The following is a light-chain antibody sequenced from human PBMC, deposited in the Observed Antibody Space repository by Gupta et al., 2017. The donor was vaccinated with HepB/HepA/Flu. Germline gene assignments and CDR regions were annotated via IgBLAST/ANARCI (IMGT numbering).Light chain of an antibody. V-gene: IGKV3-15*01. Sequence: EIAMTQSPATLSVSPGERATLSCRACQSVSSNLAWYQQIPGQAPRLLIYGASTSATGIPARFSGSGSGTEFTLTISSLQSEDFAVYYCQQYKNSPPYTFGQGTKMEIK. CDR1: QSVSSN. CDR3: QQYKNSPPYT. CDR2: GAS. J-gene: IGKJ2*01.